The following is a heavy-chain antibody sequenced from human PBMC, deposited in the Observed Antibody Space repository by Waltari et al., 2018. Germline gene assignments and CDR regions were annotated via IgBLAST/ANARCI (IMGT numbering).Heavy chain of an antibody. CDR1: GGTFSSYA. J-gene: IGHJ4*02. Sequence: QVQLVQSGAEVKKPGSSVKVSCKASGGTFSSYAISWVRQAPGQGLEWMGGIIPIFGTANYAQKFQGRVTITADKSTSTAYMELSSLRSEDTAVYYCARVARGIVGATEVIGYFDYWGQGTLVTVSS. D-gene: IGHD1-26*01. CDR3: ARVARGIVGATEVIGYFDY. CDR2: IIPIFGTA. V-gene: IGHV1-69*14.